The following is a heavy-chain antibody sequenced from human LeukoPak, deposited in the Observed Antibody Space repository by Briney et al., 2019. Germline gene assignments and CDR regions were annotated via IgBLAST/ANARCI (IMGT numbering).Heavy chain of an antibody. CDR3: ARGRRSYYYDSIPPDV. CDR1: GFTFSSYS. V-gene: IGHV3-21*01. CDR2: ISSSSSYI. D-gene: IGHD3-22*01. Sequence: GGSLRLSCAASGFTFSSYSMNWVRQAPGKGLEWVSSISSSSSYIYYADSVKGRFTISRDNAKNSLYLQMNSLRAEDTAVYYCARGRRSYYYDSIPPDVWGQRTTVTVPS. J-gene: IGHJ6*02.